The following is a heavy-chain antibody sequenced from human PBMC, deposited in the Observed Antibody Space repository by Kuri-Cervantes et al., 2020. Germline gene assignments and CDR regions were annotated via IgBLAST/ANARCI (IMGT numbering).Heavy chain of an antibody. J-gene: IGHJ5*02. D-gene: IGHD3-10*01. CDR3: ARWGYGSGSHRGYDP. Sequence: ESLKISCTVSGGSISSYYWSWIRQPPGKGLEWIGEINRSGNTNYNPSLKSRVTISVDTSKIQISLKLSSVTAADTAVYYCARWGYGSGSHRGYDPWGHGILVTVSS. CDR1: GGSISSYY. CDR2: INRSGNT. V-gene: IGHV4-34*01.